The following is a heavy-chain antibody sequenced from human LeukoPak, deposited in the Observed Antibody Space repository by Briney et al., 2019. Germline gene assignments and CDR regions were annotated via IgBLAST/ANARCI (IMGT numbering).Heavy chain of an antibody. D-gene: IGHD1-26*01. CDR1: GGSFSGYY. CDR3: ARGLVISGGSYRWFDP. J-gene: IGHJ5*02. Sequence: PSETLSLTCAVYGGSFSGYYWSWIRQPPGKGLEWIGEINHSGSTNYNPSLKSRVTISVDTSKNQFSLKLSSVTAADTAVYYCARGLVISGGSYRWFDPWGQGTLVTVSS. CDR2: INHSGST. V-gene: IGHV4-34*01.